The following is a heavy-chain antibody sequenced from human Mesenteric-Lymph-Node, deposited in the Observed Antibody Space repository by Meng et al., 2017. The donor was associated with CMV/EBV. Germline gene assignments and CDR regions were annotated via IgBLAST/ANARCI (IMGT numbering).Heavy chain of an antibody. CDR1: GYTFTGYY. J-gene: IGHJ6*02. Sequence: ASVKVSCKASGYTFTGYYMHWVRQAPGQGLEWMGWINPNTGGTNYAQKFQGRVTVTRDTSINTAYMELSRLKSDDTAVYYCARGSASGTYYLLDVWGQGTTVTVSS. CDR3: ARGSASGTYYLLDV. V-gene: IGHV1-2*02. D-gene: IGHD3-10*01. CDR2: INPNTGGT.